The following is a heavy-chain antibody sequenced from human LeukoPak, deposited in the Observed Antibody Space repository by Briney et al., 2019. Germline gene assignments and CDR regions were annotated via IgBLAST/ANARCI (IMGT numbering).Heavy chain of an antibody. CDR1: GFTFSSYG. V-gene: IGHV3-33*01. CDR3: AREASIVVVPAAIPGYYYYYMDV. D-gene: IGHD2-2*02. J-gene: IGHJ6*03. CDR2: IWYDGSNK. Sequence: GGSLRLSCAASGFTFSSYGMHWVRQAPGKGLEWVAVIWYDGSNKYYADSVKGRFTISRDNSKNTLYLQMNSLRAEDTAVYYCAREASIVVVPAAIPGYYYYYMDVWGKGTTVTVSS.